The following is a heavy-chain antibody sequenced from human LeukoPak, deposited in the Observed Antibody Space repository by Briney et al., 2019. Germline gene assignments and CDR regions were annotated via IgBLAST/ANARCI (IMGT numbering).Heavy chain of an antibody. CDR1: GGSISSYY. V-gene: IGHV4-59*01. D-gene: IGHD2-8*01. CDR2: IYYTRST. Sequence: SETLSLTCTVSGGSISSYYVSWIRQPPGKGLEWIGYIYYTRSTDYNPSLTSRVTISVDMSKNQFSLKVSSVTAANTAAYYCARGSVYFEPWGERALVTVSS. CDR3: ARGSVYFEP. J-gene: IGHJ4*02.